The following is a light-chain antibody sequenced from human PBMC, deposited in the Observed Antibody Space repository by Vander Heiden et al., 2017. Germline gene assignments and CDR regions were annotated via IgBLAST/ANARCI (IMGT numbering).Light chain of an antibody. V-gene: IGKV3-11*01. Sequence: EIVLPKPPATRSLSTGEGATLSCRASQSVSSYLAWYQQKPGQAPRLLIYDASNRATGIPARFSGSGSGTDFTLTISSLEPEDFAVYYCQQRSNWPHTFGGGTKVEIK. CDR1: QSVSSY. J-gene: IGKJ4*01. CDR2: DAS. CDR3: QQRSNWPHT.